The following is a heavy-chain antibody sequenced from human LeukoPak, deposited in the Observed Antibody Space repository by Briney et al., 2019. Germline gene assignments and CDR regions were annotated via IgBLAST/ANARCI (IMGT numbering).Heavy chain of an antibody. CDR2: IRQDGVEK. J-gene: IGHJ4*02. V-gene: IGHV3-7*01. CDR1: GFTFSNFW. CDR3: TRVNNRYSDF. Sequence: PGGSLRLSCAASGFTFSNFWMTWVRQAPGKGLEWVAHIRQDGVEKYYADSVRGRFTISRDNAENSMNLQMNGLRVEDTAVYYCTRVNNRYSDFWSQGSLVIVSS. D-gene: IGHD2-15*01.